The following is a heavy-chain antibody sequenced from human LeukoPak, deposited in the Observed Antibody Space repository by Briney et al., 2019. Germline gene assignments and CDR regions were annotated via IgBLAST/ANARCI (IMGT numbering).Heavy chain of an antibody. CDR1: GYTFTGYY. CDR2: INPNSGGT. V-gene: IGHV1-2*02. CDR3: ARERRYCSSTSCSRSFDY. J-gene: IGHJ4*02. D-gene: IGHD2-2*01. Sequence: ASVKVSCKASGYTFTGYYMHWVRQAPGQGLEWMGWINPNSGGTNYAQKFQGRVTMTRDTSISTAYMELSRLRSDDTAVYYCARERRYCSSTSCSRSFDYWGQGTLVTVPS.